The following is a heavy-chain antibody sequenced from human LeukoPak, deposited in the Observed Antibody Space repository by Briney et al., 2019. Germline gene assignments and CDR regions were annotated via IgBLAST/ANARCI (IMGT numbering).Heavy chain of an antibody. J-gene: IGHJ4*02. Sequence: GGSLRLSCAASGFTFSSYAVSWVRQAPGKGLEWVSAISGSGGSTYYADSVKGRFTISRDNSKNTLYLQMNSLRAEDTAVYYCANGQYYGDLDYWGQGTLVAVSS. D-gene: IGHD4-17*01. CDR1: GFTFSSYA. V-gene: IGHV3-23*01. CDR2: ISGSGGST. CDR3: ANGQYYGDLDY.